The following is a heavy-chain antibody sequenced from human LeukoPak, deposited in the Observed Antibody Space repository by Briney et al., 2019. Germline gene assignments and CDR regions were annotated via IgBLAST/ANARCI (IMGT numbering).Heavy chain of an antibody. V-gene: IGHV4-34*01. Sequence: SETLSLTCAVYGGSFSGYYWSWIRQPPGKGLEWIGEVNHSGSTNYNPSLKRRVTISVDTSKNQFSLKLSSVTAADTAVYYCARVGELDSWGQGTLVTVSS. J-gene: IGHJ5*02. CDR1: GGSFSGYY. CDR2: VNHSGST. D-gene: IGHD3-10*01. CDR3: ARVGELDS.